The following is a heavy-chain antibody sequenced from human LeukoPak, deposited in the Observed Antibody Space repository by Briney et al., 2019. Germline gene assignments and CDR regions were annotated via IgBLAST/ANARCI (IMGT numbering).Heavy chain of an antibody. V-gene: IGHV3-64*01. CDR1: GFTFSSFS. CDR3: ARRVTYSGAYDY. D-gene: IGHD1-26*01. J-gene: IGHJ4*02. Sequence: GGSLRLSCSASGFTFSSFSMDWVRQAPGKGLEYVSGISGNADSTFYAKSVRGRFTISRDNSQKTTYLQMGSLRPEDMGLFYCARRVTYSGAYDYWGQGTLVTVSA. CDR2: ISGNADST.